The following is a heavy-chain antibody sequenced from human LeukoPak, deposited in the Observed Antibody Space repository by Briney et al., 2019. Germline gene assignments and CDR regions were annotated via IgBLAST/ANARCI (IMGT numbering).Heavy chain of an antibody. CDR3: ARYVDTATPDAFDI. Sequence: SETLSLTCSVSGGFISISTHYWGWIRQTPGKGLEWIGSVFYSGTTYFNPSLNSRLTISVDTSKNQFSLKLSFVTAADTAVYYCARYVDTATPDAFDIWGQGTMVTVSS. CDR2: VFYSGTT. CDR1: GGFISISTHY. V-gene: IGHV4-39*07. J-gene: IGHJ3*02. D-gene: IGHD5-18*01.